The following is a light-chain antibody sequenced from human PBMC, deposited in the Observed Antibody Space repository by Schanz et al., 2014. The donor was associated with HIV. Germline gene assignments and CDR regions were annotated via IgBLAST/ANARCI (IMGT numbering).Light chain of an antibody. Sequence: SVLTQPASVSGSPGQSITISCPGTSSDVGSYNLVSWYQQHPGKAPKLMIYEVSKRPSGVSNRFSGSKSGNTASLTFSGLQAEDEADYYCATWDDSLKGWVFGGGTKLTVL. CDR1: SSDVGSYNL. J-gene: IGLJ3*02. CDR3: ATWDDSLKGWV. V-gene: IGLV2-23*02. CDR2: EVS.